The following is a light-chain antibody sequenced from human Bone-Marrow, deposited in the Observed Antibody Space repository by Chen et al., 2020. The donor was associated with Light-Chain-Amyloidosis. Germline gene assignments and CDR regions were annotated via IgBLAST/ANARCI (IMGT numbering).Light chain of an antibody. CDR2: EDD. J-gene: IGLJ3*02. V-gene: IGLV6-57*01. CDR3: QSYQGSSQGV. CDR1: SGSIATKY. Sequence: NFILTQPHSVSESPGKTVIISCTRSSGSIATKYVQWYQQRPGSSPTTVIYEDDQRPSGVPDRFSGAIDRSSNSASLTISGLKTEGEADYYCQSYQGSSQGVFGGGTKLTVL.